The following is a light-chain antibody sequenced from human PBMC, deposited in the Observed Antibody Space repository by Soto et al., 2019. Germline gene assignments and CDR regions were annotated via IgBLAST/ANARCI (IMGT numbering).Light chain of an antibody. J-gene: IGLJ2*01. CDR3: GADHGSGSNFVFV. CDR2: VGTGGIVG. CDR1: SGYSNYK. V-gene: IGLV9-49*01. Sequence: QPVLTQPPSASASLGASVTLTCTLSSGYSNYKVDWYQQRPGKGPRFVMRVGTGGIVGSKGDGIPDRFSVLGSGLNRYLTIKNIQEEDESDYHCGADHGSGSNFVFVFGGGDQAHRP.